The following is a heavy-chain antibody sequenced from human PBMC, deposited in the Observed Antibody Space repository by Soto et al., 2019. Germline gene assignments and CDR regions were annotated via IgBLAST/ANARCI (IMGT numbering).Heavy chain of an antibody. Sequence: SVKVSCKASGGTFSSYAISWVRQAPGQGLEWMGGIIPIFGTANYAQKFQGRVTITADESTSTAYMELSSLRSEDTAVYYCARGGADIVQTGYGGSKRAFDIWGQGTMVTVSS. CDR2: IIPIFGTA. CDR3: ARGGADIVQTGYGGSKRAFDI. D-gene: IGHD5-12*01. CDR1: GGTFSSYA. J-gene: IGHJ3*02. V-gene: IGHV1-69*13.